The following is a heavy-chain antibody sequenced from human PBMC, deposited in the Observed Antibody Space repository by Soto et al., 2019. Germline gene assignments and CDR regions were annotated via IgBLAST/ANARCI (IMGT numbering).Heavy chain of an antibody. CDR3: ARDKITGLFDY. Sequence: QVQLQQWGAGLLKPSETLSLTCAVYGGSFSGYYWTWIRQPPGTGLEWIGEINHSGSTNYNPSLKSRRTISVDTSKNRFSLKLTSVTAADTAVYYCARDKITGLFDYWGQGTLVTVSS. J-gene: IGHJ4*02. D-gene: IGHD2-8*02. V-gene: IGHV4-34*01. CDR2: INHSGST. CDR1: GGSFSGYY.